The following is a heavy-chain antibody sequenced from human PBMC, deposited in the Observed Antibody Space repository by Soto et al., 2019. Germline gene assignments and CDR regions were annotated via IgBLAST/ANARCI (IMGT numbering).Heavy chain of an antibody. CDR2: VTYSGGP. J-gene: IGHJ3*02. CDR1: GGSISTYY. CDR3: ARDSGFQVTGAFGI. V-gene: IGHV4-59*01. D-gene: IGHD3-10*01. Sequence: QVQVQESGPGLVKPSETLSLTCTVSGGSISTYYWSWIRQPPGKGLEWIGYVTYSGGPTYNPSLKSRINLSDDKSQEFPPDPASVTAGDTGGYFRARDSGFQVTGAFGIWGQGTMVTVSS.